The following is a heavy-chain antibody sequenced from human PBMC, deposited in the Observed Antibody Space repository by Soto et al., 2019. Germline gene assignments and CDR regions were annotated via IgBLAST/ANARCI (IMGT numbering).Heavy chain of an antibody. Sequence: VGSLRLSCAASGFTFSSYGMHWVRQAPGKGLEWVAVISYDGSNKYYADSVKGRFTISRDNSKNTLYLQMNSLRAEDTAVYYCAKESPLSPPYWGQGTLVTVSS. V-gene: IGHV3-30*18. CDR3: AKESPLSPPY. J-gene: IGHJ4*02. CDR1: GFTFSSYG. CDR2: ISYDGSNK.